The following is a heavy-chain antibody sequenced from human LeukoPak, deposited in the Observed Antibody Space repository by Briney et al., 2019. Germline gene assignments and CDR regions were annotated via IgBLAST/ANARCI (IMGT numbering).Heavy chain of an antibody. V-gene: IGHV3-48*04. CDR3: VRDRGYCSGGTCYALWDY. J-gene: IGHJ4*02. CDR1: GVTFGSYS. D-gene: IGHD2-15*01. Sequence: PGGSLRLSCDVSGVTFGSYSMNWVRQAPGKGLEWVSHISSSGSAIYYAVSVNGRFTISRDNAKNSLYLQMNSLRAEDTAMYYCVRDRGYCSGGTCYALWDYWGQGTLVTVSS. CDR2: ISSSGSAI.